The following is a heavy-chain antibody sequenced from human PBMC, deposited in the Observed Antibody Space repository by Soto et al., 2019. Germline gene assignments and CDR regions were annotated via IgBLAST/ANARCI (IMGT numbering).Heavy chain of an antibody. CDR3: AKEGYCSSTSCENDAFDI. CDR2: ISDSGRSA. Sequence: EVQLLESGGGLVQPGGSLRLSCAASGFTFSSYAMSWVRQAPGKGLDWLSGISDSGRSAYYADSVKGRFTISRDNSKNTLYLQMNSLRAEDTAVYYCAKEGYCSSTSCENDAFDIWGQGTMVTVSS. J-gene: IGHJ3*02. V-gene: IGHV3-23*01. CDR1: GFTFSSYA. D-gene: IGHD2-2*01.